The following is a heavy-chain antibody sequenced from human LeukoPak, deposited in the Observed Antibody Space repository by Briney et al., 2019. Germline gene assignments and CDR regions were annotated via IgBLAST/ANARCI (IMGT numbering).Heavy chain of an antibody. CDR1: GFTFSSYA. CDR2: ISYDGSNK. J-gene: IGHJ6*03. D-gene: IGHD4-23*01. CDR3: ARGAVAASHYYYYMDV. Sequence: PGRSLRLSCAASGFTFSSYAMHWVRQAPGKGLEWVAVISYDGSNKYYADSVKGRFTISRDNSKNTLYLQMNSLRAEDTAVYYCARGAVAASHYYYYMDVWGKGTTVTVS. V-gene: IGHV3-30*01.